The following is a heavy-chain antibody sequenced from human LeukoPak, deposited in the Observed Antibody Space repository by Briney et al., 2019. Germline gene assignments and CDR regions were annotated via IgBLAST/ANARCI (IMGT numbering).Heavy chain of an antibody. Sequence: GGSLRLSCAASGFTFSSYAMHWVRQAPGKGLEWVAVISYDGSNKYYAGSVKGRFTISRDNSKNTLYLQMNSLRAEDTAVYYCAREFSSSRYFQHWGQGTLVTVSS. CDR3: AREFSSSRYFQH. J-gene: IGHJ1*01. V-gene: IGHV3-30*04. CDR2: ISYDGSNK. D-gene: IGHD6-13*01. CDR1: GFTFSSYA.